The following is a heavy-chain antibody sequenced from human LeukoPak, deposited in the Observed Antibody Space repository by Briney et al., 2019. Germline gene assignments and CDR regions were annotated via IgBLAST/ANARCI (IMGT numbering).Heavy chain of an antibody. CDR3: ARAPQYCSGGSCYRYDAFDI. Sequence: PSEALSLTCTVSGGSISSYYWSWIRQPPGKGLEWIGYIYYSGSTNYNPSLKSRVTISVDTSKNQFSLKLSSVTAADTAVYYCARAPQYCSGGSCYRYDAFDIWGQGTMVTVSS. CDR2: IYYSGST. CDR1: GGSISSYY. J-gene: IGHJ3*02. V-gene: IGHV4-59*08. D-gene: IGHD2-15*01.